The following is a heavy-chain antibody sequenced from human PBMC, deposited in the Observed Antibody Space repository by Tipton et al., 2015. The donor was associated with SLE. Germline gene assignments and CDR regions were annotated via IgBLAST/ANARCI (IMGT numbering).Heavy chain of an antibody. J-gene: IGHJ4*02. CDR1: GGSFSGYY. D-gene: IGHD6-25*01. Sequence: TLSLTCAVNGGSFSGYYWSWIRQPPGKGLEWIGYIFYSGSTYYNPSLKSRVTISIDTSKTQFSLRLTSVTAADTALYYCARIGSAADFWGQGTLVTVSS. V-gene: IGHV4-59*01. CDR3: ARIGSAADF. CDR2: IFYSGST.